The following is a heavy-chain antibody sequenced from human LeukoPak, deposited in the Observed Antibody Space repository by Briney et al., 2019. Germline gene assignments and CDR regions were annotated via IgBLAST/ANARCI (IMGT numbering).Heavy chain of an antibody. Sequence: GASVKVSCKASGYTFTSYYMHWVRQAPGQGLEWMGIINPSGGSTSYAQKFQGRVTMTADTSTDTVYMELSGLTSADTAVYYCATGRVIVVNYWGQGTLVTVSS. V-gene: IGHV1-46*01. CDR1: GYTFTSYY. CDR3: ATGRVIVVNY. D-gene: IGHD2/OR15-2a*01. J-gene: IGHJ4*02. CDR2: INPSGGST.